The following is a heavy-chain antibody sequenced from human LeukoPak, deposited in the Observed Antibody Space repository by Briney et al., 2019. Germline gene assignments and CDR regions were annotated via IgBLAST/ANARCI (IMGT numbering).Heavy chain of an antibody. CDR1: GGSISSYY. D-gene: IGHD5-24*01. CDR2: IYYSGST. J-gene: IGHJ4*02. Sequence: SETLSLTCTVSGGSISSYYWSWIRQPPGKGLEWIGYIYYSGSTNYNPSLKSRVTISVDTSKNQFSLKLSSVTAADTAVYYCARARQVEMATDNYPHFDYWGQGTLVTVSS. CDR3: ARARQVEMATDNYPHFDY. V-gene: IGHV4-59*12.